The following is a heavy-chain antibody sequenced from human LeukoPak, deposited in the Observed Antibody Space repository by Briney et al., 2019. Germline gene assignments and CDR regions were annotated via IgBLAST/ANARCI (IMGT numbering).Heavy chain of an antibody. CDR2: IKQDGSEK. CDR3: ARDAYCGGDCFGYFDY. V-gene: IGHV3-7*03. CDR1: GFTFSSYW. D-gene: IGHD2-21*02. J-gene: IGHJ4*02. Sequence: GGSLRLFCAASGFTFSSYWMSWVRQAPGKGLEWVANIKQDGSEKYYVDSVKGRFTISRDNAKNSLYLQMNSLRAEDTAVYYCARDAYCGGDCFGYFDYWGQGTLVTVSS.